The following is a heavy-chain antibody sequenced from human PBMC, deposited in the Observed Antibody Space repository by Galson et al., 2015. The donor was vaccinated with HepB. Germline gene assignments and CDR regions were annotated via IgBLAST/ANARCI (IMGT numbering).Heavy chain of an antibody. CDR3: AKDKENYYSSGSYSPLDY. J-gene: IGHJ4*02. V-gene: IGHV3-30*18. Sequence: SLRLSCAASGFTLSRYGMHWVRQAPGKGLEWVATISYDGSDEYYAGSVKGRFTISRDNSKNTVYLQMNSLRAEDTAVYNCAKDKENYYSSGSYSPLDYWGQGTLVTVSS. CDR1: GFTLSRYG. CDR2: ISYDGSDE. D-gene: IGHD3-10*01.